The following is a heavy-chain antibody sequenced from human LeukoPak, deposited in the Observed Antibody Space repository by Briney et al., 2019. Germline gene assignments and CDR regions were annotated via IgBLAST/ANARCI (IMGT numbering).Heavy chain of an antibody. CDR2: IIPIFGTA. D-gene: IGHD3-9*01. J-gene: IGHJ3*02. Sequence: ASVKVSCKASGYTFTSYGISWVRQAPGQGLEWMGGIIPIFGTANYAQKFQGRVTITADKSTSTAYMELSSLRSEDTAVYYCARKGGYYDILTGYYALDAFDIWGQGTMVTVSS. V-gene: IGHV1-69*06. CDR3: ARKGGYYDILTGYYALDAFDI. CDR1: GYTFTSYG.